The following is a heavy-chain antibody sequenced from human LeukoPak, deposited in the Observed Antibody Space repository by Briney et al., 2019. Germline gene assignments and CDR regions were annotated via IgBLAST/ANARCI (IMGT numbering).Heavy chain of an antibody. V-gene: IGHV4-39*07. CDR3: ARGPSYGGTLFDY. CDR1: GGSMSSSSYY. CDR2: IYYTGST. J-gene: IGHJ4*02. D-gene: IGHD4-23*01. Sequence: PSETLSLTCTVSGGSMSSSSYYWGWIRQPPGKGLEWIGSIYYTGSTFYNPSLKSRVSISVDTSENQFSLKLSSVTAADTAVYYCARGPSYGGTLFDYWGQGTLVTVSS.